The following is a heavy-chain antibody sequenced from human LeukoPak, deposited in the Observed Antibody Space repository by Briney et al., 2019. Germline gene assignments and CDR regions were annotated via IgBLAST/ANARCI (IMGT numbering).Heavy chain of an antibody. CDR3: AMDVDIVVVPAANNWFDP. V-gene: IGHV1-3*01. D-gene: IGHD2-2*03. J-gene: IGHJ5*02. Sequence: VASVKVSCKASGYTFTSYAMHWVRQAPGQRLEWMGWINAGNGNTKYSQKFQGRVTITRDTSASTAYMELSSLRSEDTAVYYCAMDVDIVVVPAANNWFDPWGQGTLVTVSS. CDR2: INAGNGNT. CDR1: GYTFTSYA.